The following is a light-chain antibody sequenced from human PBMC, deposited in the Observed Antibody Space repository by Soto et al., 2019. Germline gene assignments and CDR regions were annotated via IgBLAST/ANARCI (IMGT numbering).Light chain of an antibody. CDR3: QKTYRTPLT. CDR2: AAS. Sequence: DIQMTQSPSSLSASVGDRVTITCRAGQYIGRYLNWYQQKPGKDPKLLIYAASSLHSGVPSRFSGSGSGTDFTLTIRSLQPEDFATYPCQKTYRTPLTFGGGTKVNIK. J-gene: IGKJ4*01. CDR1: QYIGRY. V-gene: IGKV1-39*01.